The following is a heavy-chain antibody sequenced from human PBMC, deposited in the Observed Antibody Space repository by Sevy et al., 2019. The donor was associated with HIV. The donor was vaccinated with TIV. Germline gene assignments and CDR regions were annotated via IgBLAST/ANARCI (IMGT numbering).Heavy chain of an antibody. CDR3: ARDQKIAAADFYYYYGMDV. D-gene: IGHD6-13*01. J-gene: IGHJ6*02. Sequence: GGSLRLSCGASGFTFSSYAMSWVHQAPGKGLEWVANIKQDGSEKYYVDSVKGRFTISRDNAKNSLYLQMNSLRAEDTAVYYCARDQKIAAADFYYYYGMDVWGQGTTVTVSS. CDR1: GFTFSSYA. CDR2: IKQDGSEK. V-gene: IGHV3-7*01.